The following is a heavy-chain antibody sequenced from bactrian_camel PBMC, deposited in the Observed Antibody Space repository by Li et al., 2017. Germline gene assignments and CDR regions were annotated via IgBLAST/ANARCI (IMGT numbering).Heavy chain of an antibody. J-gene: IGHJ6*01. V-gene: IGHV3S40*01. CDR3: AAGRRAWSCFAMNLPEFAF. D-gene: IGHD1*01. Sequence: VQLVESGGGLVQPGGSLRLSCAASGFRFANYDMAWVRQHPVKGLEWVARIQSDGSRSSVKGRFTISKDNAKNTLYLEMNSLEPEDTAMYYCAAGRRAWSCFAMNLPEFAFWGQGTQVTVS. CDR1: GFRFANYD. CDR2: IQSDGS.